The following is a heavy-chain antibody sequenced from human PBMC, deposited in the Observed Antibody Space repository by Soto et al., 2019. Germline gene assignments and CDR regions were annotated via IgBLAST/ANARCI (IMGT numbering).Heavy chain of an antibody. CDR1: GFTFRWFG. CDR2: ISNDGSNE. V-gene: IGHV3-30*03. CDR3: ARDPKTSGGQHWASNYFDS. Sequence: PGGALRRSCAVSGFTFRWFGMNWVRQAPGEGLEWVARISNDGSNEYYVDSVKGRFTISRDNSKGTLYLQVDSLRPEDAAVYYCARDPKTSGGQHWASNYFDSWGQGTLVTVSS. J-gene: IGHJ4*02. D-gene: IGHD7-27*01.